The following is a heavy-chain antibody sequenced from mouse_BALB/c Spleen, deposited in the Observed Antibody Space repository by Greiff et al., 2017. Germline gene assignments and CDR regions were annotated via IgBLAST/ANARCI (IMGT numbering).Heavy chain of an antibody. CDR2: INSNGGST. CDR3: ARGELGRGYYYAMDY. D-gene: IGHD4-1*01. CDR1: GFTFSSYG. J-gene: IGHJ4*01. V-gene: IGHV5-6-3*01. Sequence: EVHLVESGGGLVQPGGSLKLSCAASGFTFSSYGMSWVRQTPDKRLELVATINSNGGSTYYPDSVKGRFTISRDNAKNTLYLQMSSLKSEDTAMYYCARGELGRGYYYAMDYWGQGTSVTVSS.